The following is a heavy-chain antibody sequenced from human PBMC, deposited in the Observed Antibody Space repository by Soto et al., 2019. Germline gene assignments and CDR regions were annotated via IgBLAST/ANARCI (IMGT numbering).Heavy chain of an antibody. J-gene: IGHJ4*02. V-gene: IGHV3-23*01. D-gene: IGHD6-19*01. CDR1: GFTFTDNA. CDR3: ARDLRSASGWYAPGY. CDR2: ISGFSGTT. Sequence: PGGSLRLSCAASGFTFTDNAVMWVRQAPGKGLEWVSSISGFSGTTYYADSVKGRFTISKDNSKSTAYLQLNSLRAEDTAVYYCARDLRSASGWYAPGYWGQGTLVTVSS.